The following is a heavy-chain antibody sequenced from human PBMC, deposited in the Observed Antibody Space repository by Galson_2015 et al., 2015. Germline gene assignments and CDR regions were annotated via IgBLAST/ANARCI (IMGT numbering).Heavy chain of an antibody. Sequence: SLRLSCAASGFTFDNYAIHWVRQAPGKGLEWVAVISYDSTNKNYGDSVKGRFTISRDNSKNTLYLQMNSLRAEDTAVYYCARGRGGGYGYFDNWGQGTLVTVSS. V-gene: IGHV3-30*01. D-gene: IGHD5-12*01. CDR2: ISYDSTNK. CDR3: ARGRGGGYGYFDN. J-gene: IGHJ4*02. CDR1: GFTFDNYA.